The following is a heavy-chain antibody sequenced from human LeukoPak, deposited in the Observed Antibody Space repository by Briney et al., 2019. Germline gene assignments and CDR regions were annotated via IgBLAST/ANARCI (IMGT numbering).Heavy chain of an antibody. V-gene: IGHV1-69*04. CDR2: IIPILGIA. Sequence: SVKVSCKASGGTFSSYAISWVRQAPGQGLEWMGRIIPILGIANYAQKFQGRVTITADKSTSTAYMELSSLRSEDTAVYFCARDGVAGTYYFDYWGQGTLVTVSS. CDR3: ARDGVAGTYYFDY. D-gene: IGHD6-19*01. J-gene: IGHJ4*02. CDR1: GGTFSSYA.